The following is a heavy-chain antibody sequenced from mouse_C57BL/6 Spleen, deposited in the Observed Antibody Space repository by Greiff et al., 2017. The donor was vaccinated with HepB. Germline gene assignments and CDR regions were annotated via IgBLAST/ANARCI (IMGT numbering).Heavy chain of an antibody. CDR3: ASERRRVVTAYAMDY. J-gene: IGHJ4*01. CDR1: GYTFTSYW. Sequence: VQLQQPGAELVRPGTSVKLSCKASGYTFTSYWMHWVKQRPGQGLEWIGVIDPSDSYTNYNQKFKGKATLTVDTSSSTAYMPLSSLTSEDSAVYYCASERRRVVTAYAMDYWGHGTPAIVSP. V-gene: IGHV1-59*01. CDR2: IDPSDSYT. D-gene: IGHD2-12*01.